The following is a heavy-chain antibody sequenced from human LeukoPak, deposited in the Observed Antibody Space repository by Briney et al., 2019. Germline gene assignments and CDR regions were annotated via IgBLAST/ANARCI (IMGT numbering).Heavy chain of an antibody. V-gene: IGHV4-34*01. CDR2: INYSGST. D-gene: IGHD6-13*01. CDR1: GGSFSGYY. J-gene: IGHJ5*02. Sequence: SETLSLTCAVYGGSFSGYYWSWIRQPPGKGLEWIGEINYSGSTNYNPSLKSRVTISVDTSKNQFSLKLSSVTAADTAVYYCARAGSSWWRRYFDPWGQGTLVTVSS. CDR3: ARAGSSWWRRYFDP.